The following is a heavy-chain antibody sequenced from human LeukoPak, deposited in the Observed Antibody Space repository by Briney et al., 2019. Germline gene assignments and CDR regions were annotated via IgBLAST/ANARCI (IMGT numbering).Heavy chain of an antibody. D-gene: IGHD3-9*01. Sequence: GASVKVSCKASGYTFTSYDINWVRQATGPGLEWMGWMNPNSGNTGYAQKFQGRVTMTRNTSISTAYMELSSLRSEDTAVYYCARGYYDILTGYYDYYYYYYMDVWGKGTTVTVSS. J-gene: IGHJ6*03. V-gene: IGHV1-8*01. CDR3: ARGYYDILTGYYDYYYYYYMDV. CDR1: GYTFTSYD. CDR2: MNPNSGNT.